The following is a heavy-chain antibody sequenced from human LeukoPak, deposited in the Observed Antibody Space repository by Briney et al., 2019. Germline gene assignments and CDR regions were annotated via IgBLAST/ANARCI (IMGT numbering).Heavy chain of an antibody. Sequence: PSETLSLTCAVYGGSFSGDYWSWIRQPPGKGLEWIGEINHSGSTNYNPSLKSRVTISVDTSKNQFSLKLSSVTAADTAVYYCARGPSNLWYYYYYGMDVWGQGTTVTVSS. CDR2: INHSGST. D-gene: IGHD3-10*01. CDR1: GGSFSGDY. J-gene: IGHJ6*02. V-gene: IGHV4-34*01. CDR3: ARGPSNLWYYYYYGMDV.